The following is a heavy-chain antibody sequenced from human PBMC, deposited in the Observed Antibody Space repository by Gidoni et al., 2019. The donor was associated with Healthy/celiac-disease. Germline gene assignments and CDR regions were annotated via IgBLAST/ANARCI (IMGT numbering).Heavy chain of an antibody. V-gene: IGHV4-39*01. Sequence: YGGWIRQPPGKGLEWIGSIYYSGSTYYNPSLESRVTISVDTSKNQFSLKLSSVTAADTAVYYCARTGYSSGYFDYWGQGTLVTVSS. CDR3: ARTGYSSGYFDY. CDR2: IYYSGST. D-gene: IGHD6-19*01. CDR1: Y. J-gene: IGHJ4*02.